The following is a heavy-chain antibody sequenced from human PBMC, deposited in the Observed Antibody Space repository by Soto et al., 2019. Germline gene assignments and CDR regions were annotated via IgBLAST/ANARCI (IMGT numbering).Heavy chain of an antibody. D-gene: IGHD3-16*01. V-gene: IGHV1-18*01. CDR3: AMVDVYVTPSPQDV. CDR2: INTYNGHT. J-gene: IGHJ6*02. Sequence: GASVKVSCKTSGYIFTSYGIGWARQAPGQGLEWMGWINTYNGHTYYAQNLQGRVTLTTDTSTSTAYMELRSPRSNDTAIYYCAMVDVYVTPSPQDVWG. CDR1: GYIFTSYG.